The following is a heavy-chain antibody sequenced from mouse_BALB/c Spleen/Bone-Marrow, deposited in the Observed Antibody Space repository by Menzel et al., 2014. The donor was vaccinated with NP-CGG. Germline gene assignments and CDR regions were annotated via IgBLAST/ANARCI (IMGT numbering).Heavy chain of an antibody. V-gene: IGHV1S81*02. D-gene: IGHD1-1*01. CDR1: GYTFTRYY. CDR2: INPTNGGT. Sequence: LQESGAELVKPGASVKLSCKASGYTFTRYYMYWVKQRPGQGLEWIGEINPTNGGTNFNEKFKSKATLTVDKSSSTAYMQLSSLTSEDSAVYYCTRSNYEYWYFDVWGAGTTVTVSS. CDR3: TRSNYEYWYFDV. J-gene: IGHJ1*01.